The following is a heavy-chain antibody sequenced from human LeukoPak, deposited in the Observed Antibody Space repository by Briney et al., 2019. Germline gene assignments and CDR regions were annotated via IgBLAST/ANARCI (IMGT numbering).Heavy chain of an antibody. CDR2: IYYSGST. D-gene: IGHD1-1*01. J-gene: IGHJ6*03. Sequence: SETLSLTCTVSGGSISSHYWSWIRQPPGKGLEWIGYIYYSGSTNYNPSLKSRVTISVDTSKNQFSLKLSSVTAADTAVYYCARSRSWYYYYYMDVWGKGTTVTVSS. CDR3: ARSRSWYYYYYMDV. CDR1: GGSISSHY. V-gene: IGHV4-59*11.